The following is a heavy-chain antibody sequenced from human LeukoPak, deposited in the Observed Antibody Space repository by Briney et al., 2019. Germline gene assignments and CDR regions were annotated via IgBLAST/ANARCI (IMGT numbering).Heavy chain of an antibody. CDR1: EYSFPNYC. J-gene: IGHJ4*02. D-gene: IGHD6-13*01. CDR2: IYPDDSDT. V-gene: IGHV5-51*01. CDR3: AIGGGGQQLGDY. Sequence: GESLKISCKHSEYSFPNYCIGWVRQMPGKGLEWMGIIYPDDSDTRYSPSFQGQVTISADRSISTAYLQWSSLKASDTAMYYCAIGGGGQQLGDYWGQGTLVTVSS.